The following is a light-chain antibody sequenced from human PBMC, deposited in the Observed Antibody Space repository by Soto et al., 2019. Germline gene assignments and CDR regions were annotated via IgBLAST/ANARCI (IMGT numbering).Light chain of an antibody. CDR1: SSDVGNYIF. J-gene: IGLJ1*01. V-gene: IGLV2-14*01. CDR2: DIN. Sequence: QSALTQPASVSGSPGQSITISCTGTSSDVGNYIFVSWYRQHPGKAPKLMIYDINNRPSGVSNRFSGSKSGNTASLTISGLQAEGEADYYCVSYTTSASYVFGTGTKVTVL. CDR3: VSYTTSASYV.